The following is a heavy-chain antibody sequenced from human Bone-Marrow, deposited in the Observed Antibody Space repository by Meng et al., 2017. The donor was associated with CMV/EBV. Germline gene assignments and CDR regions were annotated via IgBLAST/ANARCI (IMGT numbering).Heavy chain of an antibody. J-gene: IGHJ4*02. CDR1: GFTFSSYG. V-gene: IGHV3-33*01. CDR2: IWYDGSNK. D-gene: IGHD3-22*01. Sequence: GESLKISCAASGFTFSSYGMHWVRQAPGKGLEWVAVIWYDGSNKYYADSVKGRFTISRENAKNSLYLQMNSLRAEDTALYYCARATLPHYFDSSGNYVAVDYWGQGTLVTVSS. CDR3: ARATLPHYFDSSGNYVAVDY.